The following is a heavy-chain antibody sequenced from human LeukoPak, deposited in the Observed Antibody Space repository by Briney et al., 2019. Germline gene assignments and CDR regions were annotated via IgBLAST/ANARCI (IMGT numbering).Heavy chain of an antibody. Sequence: KPGESLKISCQGSGYTFTSYWIGWVRQMPGKGLEWMGIIYPGDSDTRYSPSFQGQVTISADKSINTAYLKWSSLKALDTAMYYCVRRTDYYMDVRGKGTTVTVSS. CDR2: IYPGDSDT. CDR3: VRRTDYYMDV. CDR1: GYTFTSYW. V-gene: IGHV5-51*03. J-gene: IGHJ6*03.